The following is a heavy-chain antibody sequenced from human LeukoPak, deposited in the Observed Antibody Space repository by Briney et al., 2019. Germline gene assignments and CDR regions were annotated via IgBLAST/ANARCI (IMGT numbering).Heavy chain of an antibody. D-gene: IGHD3-22*01. CDR1: GFTFSSYW. J-gene: IGHJ4*02. CDR3: ATQTGYYYDSSGVPIYY. CDR2: IKHGGSEK. Sequence: GGSLRLSCAASGFTFSSYWMSWVRQAPGKGLKWVANIKHGGSEKYYVDSVKGRFTISRANAKDSLYLQMNSLRDEDTDVYYCATQTGYYYDSSGVPIYYWGEGDLVTVSS. V-gene: IGHV3-7*01.